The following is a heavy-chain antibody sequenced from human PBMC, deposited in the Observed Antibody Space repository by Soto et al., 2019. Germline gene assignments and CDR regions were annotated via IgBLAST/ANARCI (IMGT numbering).Heavy chain of an antibody. D-gene: IGHD1-26*01. V-gene: IGHV4-59*01. CDR3: AREWDQYFHH. J-gene: IGHJ1*01. CDR1: GGSISGYY. Sequence: SETLSLTCTVSGGSISGYYWSWIRQPPGKGLEWIGYIYYSGTTNYNPSLKSRVTLSVDTSKNQFSLKLSSVTAADTAVYYCAREWDQYFHHWGQGTLVTVSS. CDR2: IYYSGTT.